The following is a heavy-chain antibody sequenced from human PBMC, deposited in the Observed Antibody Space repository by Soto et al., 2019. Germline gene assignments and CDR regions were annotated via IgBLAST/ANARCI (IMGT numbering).Heavy chain of an antibody. CDR3: ARDQNYYDSSGSHAFDI. Sequence: SLRLSCAASGFTFSSYAMHWVRQAPGKGLEWVAVISYDGSNKYYADSVKGRFTISRDNSKNTLYLQMNSLRAEDTAVYYCARDQNYYDSSGSHAFDIWGQGTMVTVSS. CDR2: ISYDGSNK. CDR1: GFTFSSYA. J-gene: IGHJ3*02. V-gene: IGHV3-30-3*01. D-gene: IGHD3-22*01.